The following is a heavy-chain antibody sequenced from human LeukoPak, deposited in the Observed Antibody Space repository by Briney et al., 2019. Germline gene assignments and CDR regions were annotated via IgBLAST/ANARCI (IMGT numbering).Heavy chain of an antibody. J-gene: IGHJ4*02. D-gene: IGHD3-3*01. CDR2: INHSGST. V-gene: IGHV4-34*01. CDR3: ARGYYDFWSGYYKYGVRFDY. Sequence: PSETLSLTCTVSGGSISSYYWSWIRQPPGKGLEWIGEINHSGSTNYNPSLKSRVTISVDTSKNQFSLKLSSVTAADTAVYYCARGYYDFWSGYYKYGVRFDYWGQGTLVTVSS. CDR1: GGSISSYY.